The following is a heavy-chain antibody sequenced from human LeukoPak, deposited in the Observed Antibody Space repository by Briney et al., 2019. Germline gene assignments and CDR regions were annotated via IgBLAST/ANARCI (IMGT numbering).Heavy chain of an antibody. J-gene: IGHJ4*02. CDR1: GFTFTSYY. Sequence: GGSLRLSCEASGFTFTSYYMNWVRQAPGRGLEWVSSIGSSSTHIYYADSVKGRFTISRDNAKNSLYLQMNSLRAEDTAVYYCARDKGPYYFDQWGQGTLLTVSS. V-gene: IGHV3-21*01. CDR2: IGSSSTHI. CDR3: ARDKGPYYFDQ.